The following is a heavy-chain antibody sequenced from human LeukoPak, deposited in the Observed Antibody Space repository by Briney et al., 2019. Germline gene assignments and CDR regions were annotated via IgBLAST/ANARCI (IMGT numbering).Heavy chain of an antibody. V-gene: IGHV4-38-2*02. CDR1: GYSISSGYY. Sequence: SETLSLTCTVSGYSISSGYYWGWIRQPPGKGLEWIGSLYHSGSTYYNPSLESRSTISVDTSKNQFSLKLSSVTAADTAVYYCARDDFPRLIDYWGQGTLVTVSS. CDR2: LYHSGST. D-gene: IGHD3-3*01. CDR3: ARDDFPRLIDY. J-gene: IGHJ4*02.